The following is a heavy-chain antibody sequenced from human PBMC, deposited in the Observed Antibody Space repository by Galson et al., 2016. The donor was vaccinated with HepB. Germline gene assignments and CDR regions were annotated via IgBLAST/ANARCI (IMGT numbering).Heavy chain of an antibody. CDR3: AKHWIRTHDL. CDR2: ISGSGSTT. Sequence: SLRLSCAASGFTFHSFAMSWVRQAPGKGLEWVSCISGSGSTTYYADSVKGRFTLSGDNSKSTVHLQMHSLRGEDTALYYCAKHWIRTHDLWGQGTLVTVSS. CDR1: GFTFHSFA. D-gene: IGHD1-14*01. J-gene: IGHJ5*02. V-gene: IGHV3-23*01.